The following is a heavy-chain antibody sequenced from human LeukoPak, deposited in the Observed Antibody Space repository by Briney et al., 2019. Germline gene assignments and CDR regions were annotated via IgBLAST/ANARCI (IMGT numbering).Heavy chain of an antibody. CDR1: GGTFSSYA. D-gene: IGHD3-10*02. CDR3: ARDRVLVGSGSYYPFDY. J-gene: IGHJ4*02. Sequence: ASVKVSCKASGGTFSSYAISWARQAPGQGLEWMGRIIPIFGTANYAQKFQGRVTITTDESTSTAYMELSSLRSEDTAVYYCARDRVLVGSGSYYPFDYWGQGTLVTVSS. CDR2: IIPIFGTA. V-gene: IGHV1-69*05.